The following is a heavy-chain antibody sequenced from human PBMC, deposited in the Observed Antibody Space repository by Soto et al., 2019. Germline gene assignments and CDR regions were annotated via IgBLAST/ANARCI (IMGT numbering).Heavy chain of an antibody. J-gene: IGHJ4*02. CDR3: AHVSWRGINHYFDY. CDR1: GFSLSTYGMG. V-gene: IGHV2-5*02. D-gene: IGHD6-25*01. Sequence: QITLKESGPTLVKPTQPLTLTCTFSGFSLSTYGMGMGWIRQPPGKAPEWLSVIYWDDDKRYSPSLKSRLTITKDASKSRVVLTMTDVDPVDTATYYCAHVSWRGINHYFDYWGQGSLVTVSS. CDR2: IYWDDDK.